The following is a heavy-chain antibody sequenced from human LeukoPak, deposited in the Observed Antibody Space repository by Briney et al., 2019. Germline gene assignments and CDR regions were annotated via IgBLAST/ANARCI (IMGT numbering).Heavy chain of an antibody. CDR2: MKKDGSEK. J-gene: IGHJ4*02. V-gene: IGHV3-7*05. Sequence: GGSLRLSCAASGFTFSTYWMSWVRQAPGKGLEWVANMKKDGSEKYYVYSVKGRFTISRDNAKNSLYLQMNSLRAEDTAMYYCSKDAGSGSLFDYWGQGTLVTVSS. CDR3: SKDAGSGSLFDY. CDR1: GFTFSTYW. D-gene: IGHD3-10*01.